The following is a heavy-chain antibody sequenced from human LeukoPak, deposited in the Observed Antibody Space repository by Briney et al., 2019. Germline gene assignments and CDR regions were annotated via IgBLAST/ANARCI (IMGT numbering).Heavy chain of an antibody. CDR1: GFTFSTYS. J-gene: IGHJ5*01. CDR2: ISYDGSKK. CDR3: ARENVGFGSWFDS. V-gene: IGHV3-30*14. Sequence: PGGSLRLSCAASGFTFSTYSMHWVRQAPGKGLEWVAIISYDGSKKYYADSVKVRFTISRDNSKNTVYLQMDDLRPEDTAVYYCARENVGFGSWFDSWGQGTLVAVSS. D-gene: IGHD3-10*01.